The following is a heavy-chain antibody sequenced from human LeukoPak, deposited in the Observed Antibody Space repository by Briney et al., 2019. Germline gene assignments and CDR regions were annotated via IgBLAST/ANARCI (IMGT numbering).Heavy chain of an antibody. CDR3: ARDGGGYNYFDY. CDR1: GGTFSSYA. J-gene: IGHJ4*02. Sequence: ASVKVSCKASGGTFSSYAISWVRQAPGQGLEWMGGIIPIFGTANYAQKFQGRVTITTDESTSTAYMELSSLRSEDTAVYYCARDGGGYNYFDYWGQGTLVTVSS. D-gene: IGHD5-24*01. CDR2: IIPIFGTA. V-gene: IGHV1-69*05.